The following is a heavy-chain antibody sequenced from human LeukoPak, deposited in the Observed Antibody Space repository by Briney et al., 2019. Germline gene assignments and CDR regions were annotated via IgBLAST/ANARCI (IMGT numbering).Heavy chain of an antibody. Sequence: GGSLRLSCVASGFTLSNYGMHWVRQAPGRGPEWVAMKSHDGSENFYGDSVRGRFTISRDNLKNTLYLQMNSLRLDDTAVYYCARDFGSNNWYNWFDTWGQGTPVTVSS. CDR2: KSHDGSEN. D-gene: IGHD1-1*01. CDR3: ARDFGSNNWYNWFDT. CDR1: GFTLSNYG. J-gene: IGHJ5*02. V-gene: IGHV3-30*03.